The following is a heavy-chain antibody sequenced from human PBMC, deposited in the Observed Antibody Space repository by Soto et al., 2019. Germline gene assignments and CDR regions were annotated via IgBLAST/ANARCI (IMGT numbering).Heavy chain of an antibody. Sequence: QVQLVQSGAEVKKPGSSVKVSCKASGGTFSSYAISWVRQAPGQGLEWMGWMNPNSGNTGYAQKFQGRVTMTRNTSISTAYMELSSLRSEDTAVYYCARARITIFGVVDSPDYWGQGTLVTVSS. V-gene: IGHV1-8*02. D-gene: IGHD3-3*01. CDR2: MNPNSGNT. CDR3: ARARITIFGVVDSPDY. CDR1: GGTFSSYA. J-gene: IGHJ4*02.